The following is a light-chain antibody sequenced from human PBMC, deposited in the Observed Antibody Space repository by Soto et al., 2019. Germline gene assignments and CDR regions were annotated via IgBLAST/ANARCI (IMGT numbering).Light chain of an antibody. CDR1: QSVGSN. CDR3: QQYNNRPPWT. J-gene: IGKJ1*01. CDR2: GAS. Sequence: EIVMTQSPATLSVSPGERATLSCRASQSVGSNLAWYQQKPGQAPRLLMYGASTRATGIPARFSGSGSGEEFTLTISSLQSEDSAVYYCQQYNNRPPWTFGQGTKVEIK. V-gene: IGKV3-15*01.